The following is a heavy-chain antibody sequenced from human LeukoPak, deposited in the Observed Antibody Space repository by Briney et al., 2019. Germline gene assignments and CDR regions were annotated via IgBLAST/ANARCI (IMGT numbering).Heavy chain of an antibody. CDR2: MNPNSGNT. CDR3: ARDKPVVPAANLNWFDP. Sequence: ASVKVSCKASGYTFTSYDINWVRQATGQGLEWMGWMNPNSGNTGYAQKFQGRVTMTTDTSTSTAYMELRSLRSDDTAVYYCARDKPVVPAANLNWFDPWGQGTLVTVSS. J-gene: IGHJ5*02. D-gene: IGHD2-2*01. CDR1: GYTFTSYD. V-gene: IGHV1-8*01.